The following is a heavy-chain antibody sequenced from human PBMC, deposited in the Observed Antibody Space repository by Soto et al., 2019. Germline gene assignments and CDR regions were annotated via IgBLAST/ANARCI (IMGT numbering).Heavy chain of an antibody. Sequence: PAGSLRLSCAASGFTFSSYSMDWVRQAPGKGLEWVSSISSSSSYIYYADSVKGRFIISRDNAKNSLYLQMNSLRAEDTAVYYCARDPYDILTGYYSHKPFDYWGQGTLVTVSS. D-gene: IGHD3-9*01. CDR2: ISSSSSYI. J-gene: IGHJ4*02. CDR1: GFTFSSYS. CDR3: ARDPYDILTGYYSHKPFDY. V-gene: IGHV3-21*01.